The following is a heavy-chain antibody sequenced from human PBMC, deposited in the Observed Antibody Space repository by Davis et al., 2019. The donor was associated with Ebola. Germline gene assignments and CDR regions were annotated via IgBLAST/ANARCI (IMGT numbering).Heavy chain of an antibody. CDR1: GASISGYY. D-gene: IGHD1-26*01. J-gene: IGHJ6*03. CDR3: VREAGVGATYYYYMDV. V-gene: IGHV4-4*07. Sequence: SETLSLTCAVSGASISGYYWSWIRQPAGKGLEWIGRMFTTGKTTYNPSLKSRVTMSVDTSKKQFSLNLRSVTAADTALYYCVREAGVGATYYYYMDVWGKGTAVTVSS. CDR2: MFTTGKT.